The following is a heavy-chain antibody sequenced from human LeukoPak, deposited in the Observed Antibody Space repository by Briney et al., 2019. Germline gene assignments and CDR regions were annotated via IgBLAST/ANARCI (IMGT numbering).Heavy chain of an antibody. J-gene: IGHJ4*02. CDR2: IYHSGSS. CDR3: AGTAGDGGYYFDY. V-gene: IGHV4-30-2*01. D-gene: IGHD3-16*01. Sequence: SETLSLTCTASGGSISSGGYYWSWIRLPPGRGLEYIGDIYHSGSSYYNASLKSRLTISVDRSKNQFSLKLSSVTAADTAVYYCAGTAGDGGYYFDYWGQGTLVTVSS. CDR1: GGSISSGGYY.